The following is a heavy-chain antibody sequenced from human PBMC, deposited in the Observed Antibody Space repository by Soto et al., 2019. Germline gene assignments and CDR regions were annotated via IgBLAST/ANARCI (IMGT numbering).Heavy chain of an antibody. Sequence: ASVKVSCKASGYTFTSYGISWVRQAPGQGLEWMGWISAYNGNTNYAQKLQGRVTMTTDTSTSTAYMELRSLRSDDTAVYYCARDSVTMVRGVVVLHYFDYWGQGTLVTVSS. J-gene: IGHJ4*02. D-gene: IGHD3-10*01. CDR1: GYTFTSYG. CDR2: ISAYNGNT. V-gene: IGHV1-18*01. CDR3: ARDSVTMVRGVVVLHYFDY.